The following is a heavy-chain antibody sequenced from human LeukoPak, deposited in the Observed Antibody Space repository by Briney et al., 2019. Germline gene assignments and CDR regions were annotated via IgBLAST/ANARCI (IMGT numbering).Heavy chain of an antibody. J-gene: IGHJ4*02. V-gene: IGHV3-7*05. D-gene: IGHD5-18*01. Sequence: PGGSLRLSCAASGFPFSSYWMSWVRQAPGKGLEWVANIKQDGSEKYYVDSVKGRFTISRDNAKKSLYLQMNSLRAEDTAVYYCARDVVYNYDLDYWGQGTLVTVSS. CDR1: GFPFSSYW. CDR2: IKQDGSEK. CDR3: ARDVVYNYDLDY.